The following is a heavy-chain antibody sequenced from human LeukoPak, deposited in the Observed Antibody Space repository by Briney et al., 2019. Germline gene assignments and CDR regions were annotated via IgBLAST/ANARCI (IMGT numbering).Heavy chain of an antibody. V-gene: IGHV3-23*01. CDR2: ISGSGGHT. J-gene: IGHJ4*02. CDR3: ATKPIPPLYYFAY. Sequence: GGSLRLSCAASGFIFSSYAMSWVRQAPGKGLEWVSAISGSGGHTNNADSVKGRFTISRDNSKNTLYLQMNSLRAEDTAVYYCATKPIPPLYYFAYGGQGTLVTVS. CDR1: GFIFSSYA. D-gene: IGHD2-2*02.